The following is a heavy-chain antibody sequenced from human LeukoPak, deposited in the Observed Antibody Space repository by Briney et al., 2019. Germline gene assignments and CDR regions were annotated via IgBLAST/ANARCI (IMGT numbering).Heavy chain of an antibody. J-gene: IGHJ4*02. Sequence: PSETLSLTCTVSGGSISTYYWTWIRQPPGKGLEWIGSIYYSGSTSYNPSLKSRVTISVDTSKNQFSLEVRSVTAADTAVYYCARERRDGINWIDYWGQGTLVTVSS. V-gene: IGHV4-59*01. D-gene: IGHD5-24*01. CDR3: ARERRDGINWIDY. CDR1: GGSISTYY. CDR2: IYYSGST.